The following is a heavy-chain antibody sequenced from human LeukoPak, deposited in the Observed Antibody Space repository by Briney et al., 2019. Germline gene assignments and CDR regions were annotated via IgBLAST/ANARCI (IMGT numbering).Heavy chain of an antibody. CDR3: ARDPYGDHVFDY. CDR2: ISVSGVST. D-gene: IGHD4-17*01. J-gene: IGHJ4*02. Sequence: GGSLRLSCAASGFTFSSYAMSWVRQAPGKGLEWVSGISVSGVSTYYADSVKGRFTISRDNSKNTLYLQMNSLRAEDTALYYCARDPYGDHVFDYWGQGTLVTVSS. CDR1: GFTFSSYA. V-gene: IGHV3-23*01.